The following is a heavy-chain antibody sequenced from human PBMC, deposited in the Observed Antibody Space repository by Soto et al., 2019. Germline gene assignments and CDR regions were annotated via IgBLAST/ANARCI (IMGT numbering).Heavy chain of an antibody. D-gene: IGHD3-22*01. CDR2: IIPIFGTA. V-gene: IGHV1-69*12. CDR1: GGTFSSYA. J-gene: IGHJ5*02. CDR3: ARKTYYYDSSGYYEFNWFEP. Sequence: QVQLVQSGAEVKKPGSSVKVSCKASGGTFSSYAISWVRQAPGQGLEWMGGIIPIFGTANYAQKFQGRVTITADESTSTAYMELSSLRSEDTAVYYCARKTYYYDSSGYYEFNWFEPWGQGTLVTVSS.